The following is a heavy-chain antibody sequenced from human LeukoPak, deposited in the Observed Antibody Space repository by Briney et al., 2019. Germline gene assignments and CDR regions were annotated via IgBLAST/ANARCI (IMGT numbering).Heavy chain of an antibody. CDR1: GFTFSTYW. V-gene: IGHV3-7*01. CDR3: ARVLAGTTRGSYYYSMDV. J-gene: IGHJ6*03. Sequence: GGSLRLSCAASGFTFSTYWMSWVRQAPGKGLEWVANIKQDGSEEYYVDSVKGRFTISRDNAKNTLYLQMNSLRAEDTAVYYCARVLAGTTRGSYYYSMDVWGKGTTVTVSS. D-gene: IGHD1-1*01. CDR2: IKQDGSEE.